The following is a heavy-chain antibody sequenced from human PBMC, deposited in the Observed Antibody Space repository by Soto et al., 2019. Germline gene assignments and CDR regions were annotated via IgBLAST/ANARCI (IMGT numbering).Heavy chain of an antibody. CDR3: SKNPGNSYFYHYHMDV. CDR2: LIGSGGIT. D-gene: IGHD4-4*01. V-gene: IGHV3-23*01. CDR1: GFTFTRCA. Sequence: GSLRPSCAVSGFTFTRCALTWVSQAPGKGGLWFTGLIGSGGITYYGDSEKGRFTISRDNTKNTLYLQMNRRRAEDTAVYYCSKNPGNSYFYHYHMDVWGQGTTVTVSS. J-gene: IGHJ6*02.